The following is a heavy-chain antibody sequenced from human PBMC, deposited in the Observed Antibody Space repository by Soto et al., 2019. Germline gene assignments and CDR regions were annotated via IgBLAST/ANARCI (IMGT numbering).Heavy chain of an antibody. J-gene: IGHJ4*02. CDR3: ARGIVELYLDY. V-gene: IGHV4-31*03. Sequence: SETLSLTCTVSGGSISSGGYYWSWIRQHPGKGLEWIGYIYYSGSTYYNPSLKSRVTISVDTSKNQFSLKLSSVTAADTAVYYCARGIVELYLDYWGQGTLVTVSS. CDR2: IYYSGST. CDR1: GGSISSGGYY. D-gene: IGHD1-26*01.